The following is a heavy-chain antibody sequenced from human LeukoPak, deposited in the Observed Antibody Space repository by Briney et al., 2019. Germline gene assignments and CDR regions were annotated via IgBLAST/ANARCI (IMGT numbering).Heavy chain of an antibody. CDR1: GFTFSGSA. CDR3: TTRIVGATIFDH. D-gene: IGHD1-26*01. CDR2: IRSKANSYAT. J-gene: IGHJ4*02. Sequence: GGSLRLSCAASGFTFSGSAMHWVRQASGKGLEWVGRIRSKANSYATAYAASVKGRFTISRDDSKNTAYLQMNSLKTEDTAVYYCTTRIVGATIFDHWGQGTLVTVSS. V-gene: IGHV3-73*01.